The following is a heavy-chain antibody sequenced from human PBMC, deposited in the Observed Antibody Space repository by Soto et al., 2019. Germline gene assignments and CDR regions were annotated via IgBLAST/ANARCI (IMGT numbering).Heavy chain of an antibody. CDR2: IYLSDSDT. CDR1: GYSFTSYW. Sequence: AESLKICCKGSGYSFTSYWIAWVRQMPGKGLEWIGIIYLSDSDTRYSPSFQGRVTISADKSISTAYLQWSSLKASDTAMYYCARYSSGWPYYFDYWGQGTLVTVSA. V-gene: IGHV5-51*01. D-gene: IGHD6-19*01. CDR3: ARYSSGWPYYFDY. J-gene: IGHJ4*02.